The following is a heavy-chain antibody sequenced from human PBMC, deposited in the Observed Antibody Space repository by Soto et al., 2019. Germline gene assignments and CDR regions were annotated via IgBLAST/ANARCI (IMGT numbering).Heavy chain of an antibody. Sequence: GGSLRLSGAASGFTFSSYWIHWVRQAPGKGLVWVSRINSDGSSTSYADSVKGRFTISRDNAKNTLYLQMNSLRAEDTHFYYFSSSPSRIAVAGPDYYYYGMDVWGQGTTVTVSS. J-gene: IGHJ6*01. D-gene: IGHD6-19*01. V-gene: IGHV3-74*01. CDR3: SSSPSRIAVAGPDYYYYGMDV. CDR1: GFTFSSYW. CDR2: INSDGSST.